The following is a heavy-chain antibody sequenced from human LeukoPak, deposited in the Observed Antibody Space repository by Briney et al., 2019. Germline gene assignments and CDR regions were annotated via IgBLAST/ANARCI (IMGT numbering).Heavy chain of an antibody. D-gene: IGHD1-20*01. J-gene: IGHJ4*02. Sequence: SETLSLTCIVSGASINNYFWGWIRQPPGKRLEWLGYIHSSGSTNYNPSFESRLTMSVDASKNQFSLKLSSVTAADTAVYYCARASLTGPFDYWGQGTLVTVSS. CDR2: IHSSGST. CDR3: ARASLTGPFDY. V-gene: IGHV4-59*01. CDR1: GASINNYF.